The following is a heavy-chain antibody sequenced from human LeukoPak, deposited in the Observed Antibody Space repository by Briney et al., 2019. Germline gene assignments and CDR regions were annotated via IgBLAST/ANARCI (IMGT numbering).Heavy chain of an antibody. J-gene: IGHJ4*02. D-gene: IGHD3-22*01. V-gene: IGHV1-69*06. CDR1: GGTFSSYA. CDR2: IIPIFGTA. CDR3: AIIDYYDSSGYPNEGGY. Sequence: SVKVSCKASGGTFSSYAISWVRQAPGQGLEWMGGIIPIFGTANYAQKFQGRVTITADKSASTAYMELSSLRSEDTAVYYCAIIDYYDSSGYPNEGGYWGQGTLVTVSS.